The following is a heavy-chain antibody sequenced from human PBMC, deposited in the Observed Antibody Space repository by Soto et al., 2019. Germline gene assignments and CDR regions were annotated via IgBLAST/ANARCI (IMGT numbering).Heavy chain of an antibody. J-gene: IGHJ5*02. V-gene: IGHV1-69*13. D-gene: IGHD6-6*01. CDR1: GGTFSSYS. CDR2: IIPIFGTA. Sequence: ASVKVSCKASGGTFSSYSITWVRQAPGQGLEWMGGIIPIFGTANYAQKFQGRVTITADESTSTAYMELSSLRSEDTALYYCARDHSTSSYSWFDPWGQGTLVTVSS. CDR3: ARDHSTSSYSWFDP.